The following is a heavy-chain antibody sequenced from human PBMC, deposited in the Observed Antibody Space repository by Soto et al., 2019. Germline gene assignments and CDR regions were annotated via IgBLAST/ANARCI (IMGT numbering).Heavy chain of an antibody. Sequence: QVQLQESDAGLVKASQTLSLTCTVSGGSVSSGAYYWTWIRQRPGKGLEWIGYIYYSGSTYYSPSLKSRRSISLDTSKSQFSLRLSSVTAADTAMYYCARARLRAVYAFDIWGQGTMVTVSS. CDR1: GGSVSSGAYY. D-gene: IGHD5-12*01. J-gene: IGHJ3*02. CDR3: ARARLRAVYAFDI. CDR2: IYYSGST. V-gene: IGHV4-31*03.